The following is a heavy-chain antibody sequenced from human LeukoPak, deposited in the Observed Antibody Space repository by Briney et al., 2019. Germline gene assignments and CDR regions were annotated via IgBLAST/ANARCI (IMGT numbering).Heavy chain of an antibody. CDR3: ARPRYCSGGSCYLYYYYYMDV. Sequence: SETLSLTCAVYGGSFSGYYWSWIRQPPGKGLEWIGEINHSGSTNYNPSLKSRVTISVDTSKNQFSLKLSSVTAADTAVYYCARPRYCSGGSCYLYYYYYMDVWGQGTMVTVSS. V-gene: IGHV4-34*01. CDR2: INHSGST. J-gene: IGHJ6*03. CDR1: GGSFSGYY. D-gene: IGHD2-15*01.